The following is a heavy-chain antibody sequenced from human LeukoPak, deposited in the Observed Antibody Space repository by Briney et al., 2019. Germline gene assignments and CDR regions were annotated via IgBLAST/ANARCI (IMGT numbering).Heavy chain of an antibody. V-gene: IGHV1-69*06. D-gene: IGHD2-2*01. CDR3: ASQLGCSSTSCYLDY. CDR2: IIPIFGTA. Sequence: GASVKVSCKASGGTFSSYAISWVRQAPGQGLEWMGGIIPIFGTANYAKKFQGRVTITADKSTSTAYMELSSLRSEDTAVYYCASQLGCSSTSCYLDYWGQGTLVTVSS. J-gene: IGHJ4*02. CDR1: GGTFSSYA.